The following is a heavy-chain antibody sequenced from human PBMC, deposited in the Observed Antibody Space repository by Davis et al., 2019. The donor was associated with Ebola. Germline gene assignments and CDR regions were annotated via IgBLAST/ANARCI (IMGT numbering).Heavy chain of an antibody. CDR1: GFTFGDYA. CDR3: RVATITPVRVGNWFDP. D-gene: IGHD5-12*01. V-gene: IGHV3-49*04. Sequence: PGGSLRLSCTASGFTFGDYAMSWVRQAPGKGLEWVGFIRSKAYGGTTEYAASVKGRFTISRDDSKSIAYLQMNSLKTEDTAVYYCRVATITPVRVGNWFDPWGQGTLVTVSS. CDR2: IRSKAYGGTT. J-gene: IGHJ5*02.